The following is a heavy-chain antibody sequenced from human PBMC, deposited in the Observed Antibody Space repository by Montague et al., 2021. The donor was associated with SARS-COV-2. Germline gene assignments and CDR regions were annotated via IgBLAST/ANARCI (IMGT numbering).Heavy chain of an antibody. V-gene: IGHV4-39*07. D-gene: IGHD6-13*01. Sequence: SETLSLTCTVSGGSISSSSYYWGWIRQPPGKGLEWIGEIFHSGAASYNPSLKSRLTISMDKSKNEFSLKLNSVTAADTAMYYCARDFVAAVPDRFDSWGQGVLVTVSS. CDR1: GGSISSSSYY. CDR2: IFHSGAA. CDR3: ARDFVAAVPDRFDS. J-gene: IGHJ4*02.